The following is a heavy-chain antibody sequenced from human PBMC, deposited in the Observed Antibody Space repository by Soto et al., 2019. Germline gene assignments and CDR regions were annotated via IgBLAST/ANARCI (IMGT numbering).Heavy chain of an antibody. Sequence: SGGSLRLSCAASGFTFSSYGMHWVRQAPGKGLEWVAVIWYDGSNKYYADSVKGRFTISRDNSKNTLYLQMNSLRAEDTAVYYCARSSYSSGPYYFDYWGQGTLVTVSS. D-gene: IGHD6-19*01. V-gene: IGHV3-33*01. CDR3: ARSSYSSGPYYFDY. J-gene: IGHJ4*02. CDR1: GFTFSSYG. CDR2: IWYDGSNK.